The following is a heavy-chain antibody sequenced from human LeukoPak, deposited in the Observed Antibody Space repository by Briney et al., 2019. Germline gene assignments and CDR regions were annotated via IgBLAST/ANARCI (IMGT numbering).Heavy chain of an antibody. J-gene: IGHJ5*02. CDR2: ISSSSSYI. CDR1: GLTFSSYS. Sequence: GGSLRLSCAASGLTFSSYSMNWVRQAPGKGLEWVSSISSSSSYIYYADSVKGRFTISRDNAKNSLYLQMNSLRAEDTAVYYCARDLSPAAPYYYGSGSYFDPWGQGTLVTVSS. CDR3: ARDLSPAAPYYYGSGSYFDP. D-gene: IGHD3-10*01. V-gene: IGHV3-21*01.